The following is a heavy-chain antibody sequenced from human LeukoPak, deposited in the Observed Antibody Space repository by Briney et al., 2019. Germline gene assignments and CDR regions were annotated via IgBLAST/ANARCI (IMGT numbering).Heavy chain of an antibody. Sequence: GGSLRLSCAASGFTLSSYSMNWVRQAPGKGLEWVSSISSSSCYIYYADSVRGRFTISRDNAKNSLYLQMNSLRAEDTAVYYCARDCSGGSCSFDYWGQGTLVTVSS. V-gene: IGHV3-21*01. CDR1: GFTLSSYS. CDR3: ARDCSGGSCSFDY. J-gene: IGHJ4*02. CDR2: ISSSSCYI. D-gene: IGHD2-15*01.